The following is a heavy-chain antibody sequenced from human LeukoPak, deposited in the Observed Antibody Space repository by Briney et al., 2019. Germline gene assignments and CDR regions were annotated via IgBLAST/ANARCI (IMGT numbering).Heavy chain of an antibody. CDR3: AKDPGGYFDY. J-gene: IGHJ4*02. CDR1: GFTFSSYG. Sequence: PGGSLRPSCAASGFTFSSYGMHWVRQAPGKGLEWVAVISYDGSNKYYADSVKGRFTISRDNSKNTLYLQMNSLRAEDTAVYYCAKDPGGYFDYWGQGTLVTVSS. D-gene: IGHD3-22*01. CDR2: ISYDGSNK. V-gene: IGHV3-30*18.